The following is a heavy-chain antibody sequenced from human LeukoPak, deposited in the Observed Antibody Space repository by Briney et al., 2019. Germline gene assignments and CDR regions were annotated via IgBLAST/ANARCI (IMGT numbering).Heavy chain of an antibody. CDR1: GYTLTELS. CDR2: FDPEDGET. D-gene: IGHD3-22*01. Sequence: ASVKVSCKVSGYTLTELSIHWVRQAPGKGVEWMGGFDPEDGETIYAQRFQGRVTMTEDRSTDTAYMELSSLRSEDAAVYYCATVSYYYDSSGYQGYFQHWGQGTLVTVSS. CDR3: ATVSYYYDSSGYQGYFQH. V-gene: IGHV1-24*01. J-gene: IGHJ1*01.